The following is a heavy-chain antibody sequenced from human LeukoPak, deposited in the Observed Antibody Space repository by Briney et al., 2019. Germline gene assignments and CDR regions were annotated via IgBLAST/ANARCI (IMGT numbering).Heavy chain of an antibody. D-gene: IGHD4-11*01. CDR1: GFTFSGSA. V-gene: IGHV3-73*01. CDR2: IRSKANRYAT. J-gene: IGHJ6*03. Sequence: GGSLKLSCAASGFTFSGSAMHWVRQASGKGLGWVGRIRSKANRYATAYAASVKGRFTISRDDSKNTAYLQMNSLKTEDTAVYYCTRSIYSNKPWLIYYYYYYMDVWGKGTTVTASS. CDR3: TRSIYSNKPWLIYYYYYYMDV.